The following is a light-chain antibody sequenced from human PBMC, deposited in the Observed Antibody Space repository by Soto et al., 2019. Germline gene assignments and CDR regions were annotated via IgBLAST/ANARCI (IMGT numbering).Light chain of an antibody. Sequence: EILLTQSPITLSLSPGERATLSCRASQSVSSSYLAWYQQKPGQAPRLLIYGASSRATGIPDRFSGSGSGTDFTLTIRRLEPEDFAVYYSQQYGSSHRTFGQGTKVDMK. CDR2: GAS. CDR1: QSVSSSY. V-gene: IGKV3-20*01. CDR3: QQYGSSHRT. J-gene: IGKJ1*01.